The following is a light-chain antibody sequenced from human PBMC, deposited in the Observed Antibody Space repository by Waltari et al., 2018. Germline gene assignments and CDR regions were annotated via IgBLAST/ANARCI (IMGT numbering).Light chain of an antibody. CDR2: DTS. V-gene: IGKV3-11*01. CDR3: QQYNNWPLT. J-gene: IGKJ4*01. CDR1: RGVGSF. Sequence: IVLTQSPATLSLSPGESASLSCRTSRGVGSFLAWYQQIPGQTPRLLIYDTSKRATGIPARFSGSGSGADFTLTISSLEPADFAVYYCQQYNNWPLTFGGGTKVEI.